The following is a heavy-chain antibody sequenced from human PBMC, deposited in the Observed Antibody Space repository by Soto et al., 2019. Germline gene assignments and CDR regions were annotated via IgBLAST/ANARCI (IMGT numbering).Heavy chain of an antibody. J-gene: IGHJ6*01. CDR2: INPNSGGT. CDR1: GYTFTGYY. V-gene: IGHV1-2*04. D-gene: IGHD3-3*01. CDR3: ARDIGIKILGGPRGMDV. Sequence: ASVKVSCKASGYTFTGYYMHWVRRAPGQGLEWMGWINPNSGGTNYAQKFQGWVTMTRDTSISTAYMELSRLRSDDTAVYYCARDIGIKILGGPRGMDVWGQGTSVNLSS.